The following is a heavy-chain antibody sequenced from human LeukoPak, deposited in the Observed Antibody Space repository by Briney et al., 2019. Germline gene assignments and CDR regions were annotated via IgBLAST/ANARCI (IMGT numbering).Heavy chain of an antibody. CDR1: GFTFSSYA. D-gene: IGHD2-21*01. CDR3: AKDGCVGDCYAIDRAFDY. Sequence: GGSLRLSCAASGFTFSSYAMSWVRQAPGKGLEWVSAISGSGGSTYYADSVKGRFTISRDNSKNTLYLQMNSLRAEDTAVYYCAKDGCVGDCYAIDRAFDYWGQGTLVTVSS. V-gene: IGHV3-23*01. CDR2: ISGSGGST. J-gene: IGHJ4*02.